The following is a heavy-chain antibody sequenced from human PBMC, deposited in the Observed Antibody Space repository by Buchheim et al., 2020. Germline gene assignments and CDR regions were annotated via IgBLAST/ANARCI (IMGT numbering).Heavy chain of an antibody. CDR3: AISRGWWALDY. V-gene: IGHV1-3*04. J-gene: IGHJ4*02. D-gene: IGHD6-19*01. CDR1: GYTFTTYD. CDR2: INTGNGNP. Sequence: VKKPGASVKVSCKASGYTFTTYDLHWVCQAPGQRLEYLGWINTGNGNPEFSQKFRGRVTITRDTSASTAYMELNNLRSEDTGVYYCAISRGWWALDYWGQGTL.